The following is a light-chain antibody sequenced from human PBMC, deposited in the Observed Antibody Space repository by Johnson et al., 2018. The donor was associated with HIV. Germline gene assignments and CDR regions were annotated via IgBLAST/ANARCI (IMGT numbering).Light chain of an antibody. CDR3: GTWDSSLSGV. CDR2: ENT. V-gene: IGLV1-51*02. CDR1: SSNIGNNY. Sequence: QSVLTQPPSVSAAPGQKVTISCSGSSSNIGNNYVSWYQQLPGTAPKLLIYENTKRPSVIPDRFSGSKSGTSATLGITGLQTGDEADYYCGTWDSSLSGVFGTGTKVTVL. J-gene: IGLJ1*01.